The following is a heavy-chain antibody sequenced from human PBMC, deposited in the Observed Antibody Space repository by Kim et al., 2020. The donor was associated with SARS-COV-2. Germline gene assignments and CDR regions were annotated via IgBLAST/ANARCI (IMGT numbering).Heavy chain of an antibody. J-gene: IGHJ6*02. CDR3: ARGDVDV. CDR1: GFTFSDHD. CDR2: IRSSGSNK. V-gene: IGHV3-11*04. Sequence: GGSLRLSCAASGFTFSDHDMSWVRQAPGQGPEWVADIRSSGSNKSYADSVKGRFIVSRDNSKNTLYLQMNGLKVDDTAMYYCARGDVDVWG.